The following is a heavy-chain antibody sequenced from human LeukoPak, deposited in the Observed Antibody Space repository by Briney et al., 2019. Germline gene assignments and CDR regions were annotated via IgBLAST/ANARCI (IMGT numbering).Heavy chain of an antibody. CDR2: FDPEDGET. V-gene: IGHV1-24*01. D-gene: IGHD3-10*01. CDR1: GYTLTELS. CDR3: ATRPITMVRGVIIRDY. Sequence: ASVEVSCKVSGYTLTELSMHWVRQAPGEGLEWMGGFDPEDGETIYAQRFQGRVTMTEDTSTDTAYMELSSLRSEDTAVYYCATRPITMVRGVIIRDYWGQGTLVTVSS. J-gene: IGHJ4*02.